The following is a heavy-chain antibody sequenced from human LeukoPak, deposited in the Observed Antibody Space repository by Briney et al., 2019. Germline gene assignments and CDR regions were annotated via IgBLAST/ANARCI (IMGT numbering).Heavy chain of an antibody. CDR3: AREGEGSGYDSDDY. CDR1: GYTFTSYG. J-gene: IGHJ4*02. Sequence: ASVKVSCKASGYTFTSYGVSWVRQAPGQGLEWMGWISAYNGNTNYAQKLQGRVTMTTDTSTSTAYMELRSLRSDDTAVYYCAREGEGSGYDSDDYWGQGTPVTVSS. CDR2: ISAYNGNT. V-gene: IGHV1-18*01. D-gene: IGHD5-12*01.